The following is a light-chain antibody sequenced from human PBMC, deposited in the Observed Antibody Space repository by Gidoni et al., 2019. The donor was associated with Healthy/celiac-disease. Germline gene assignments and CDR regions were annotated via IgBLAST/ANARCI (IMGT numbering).Light chain of an antibody. J-gene: IGKJ1*01. Sequence: DVVMTQSPLSLPVTLGQPASISCRSSQSRVSSDGNTYLNWFQQRPGQTPRRLIYKFSNRDSGVPDRFSGSGSGTDFTLKISRVEAEDVGVYYCMQGTHWPPTFGQGTKVEIK. CDR3: MQGTHWPPT. V-gene: IGKV2-30*01. CDR2: KFS. CDR1: QSRVSSDGNTY.